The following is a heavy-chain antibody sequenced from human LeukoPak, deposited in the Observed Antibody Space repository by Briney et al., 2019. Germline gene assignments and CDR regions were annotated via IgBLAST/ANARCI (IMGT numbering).Heavy chain of an antibody. CDR1: GGSFSGYF. CDR2: VNYNGS. V-gene: IGHV4-34*01. CDR3: GRSEDAFDI. J-gene: IGHJ3*02. Sequence: PSETLSLTCAVYGGSFSGYFWSWIRQPPGKGLEWIGEVNYNGSNYNPSLKSRVTISVDTSKNQFSLKLSSVTAADTAVYYCGRSEDAFDIWGQGTMVTVSS.